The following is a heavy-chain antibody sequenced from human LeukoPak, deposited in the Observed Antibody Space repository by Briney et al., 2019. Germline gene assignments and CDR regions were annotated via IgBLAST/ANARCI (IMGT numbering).Heavy chain of an antibody. CDR2: IKQDGSEK. CDR3: ARDPNPGTLDY. J-gene: IGHJ4*02. CDR1: GFTFSSYW. D-gene: IGHD1-1*01. Sequence: GGSLRLSCAASGFTFSSYWMSWVRQAPGKGLEWVANIKQDGSEKYYVDSVKGRFTISRDNAKNSLYLQMKSLRAEDTAVYYCARDPNPGTLDYWGQGTLVTVSS. V-gene: IGHV3-7*01.